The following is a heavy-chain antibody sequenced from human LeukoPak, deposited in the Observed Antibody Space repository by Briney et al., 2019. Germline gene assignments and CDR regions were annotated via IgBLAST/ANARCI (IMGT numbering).Heavy chain of an antibody. V-gene: IGHV3-23*01. D-gene: IGHD3-9*01. Sequence: GGSLRLSCAASGFTFSAYAMSWVRQAPGKGLEWVSAISGSGCSRYYADSVNGRFTISRDNSKNTLFLQMTRLRAEDTAVCYCAKDPYFDILTGYYIDYWGQGTLVTVSS. CDR1: GFTFSAYA. CDR3: AKDPYFDILTGYYIDY. J-gene: IGHJ4*02. CDR2: ISGSGCSR.